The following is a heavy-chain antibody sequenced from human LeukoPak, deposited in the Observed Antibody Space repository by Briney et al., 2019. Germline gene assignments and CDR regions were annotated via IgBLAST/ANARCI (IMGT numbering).Heavy chain of an antibody. V-gene: IGHV3-30*02. CDR3: AKAYSSSYYYYMDV. D-gene: IGHD6-6*01. CDR2: IWYGGSNK. J-gene: IGHJ6*03. CDR1: GFTFSSYG. Sequence: GGSLRLSCAASGFTFSSYGMHWVRQAPGKGLEWVAVIWYGGSNKYYADSVKGRFTISRDNSKNTLYLQMNSLRAEDTAVYYCAKAYSSSYYYYMDVWGKGTTVTVSS.